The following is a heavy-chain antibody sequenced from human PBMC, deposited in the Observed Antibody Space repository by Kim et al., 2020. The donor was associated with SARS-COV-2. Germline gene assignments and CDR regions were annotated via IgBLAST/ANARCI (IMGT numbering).Heavy chain of an antibody. V-gene: IGHV2-5*02. D-gene: IGHD6-13*01. CDR3: AHRDSSSWYDDAFGN. CDR1: GFSLSTSGVG. CDR2: IYWDDDK. J-gene: IGHJ3*02. Sequence: SGPTLVNPTQTLTLTCTFSGFSLSTSGVGVGWIRQPPGKALEWLALIYWDDDKRYSPSLKSRLTITKDNSKNQVVLTMTKMDPVDTATYYCAHRDSSSWYDDAFGNWGPRTMVTVSS.